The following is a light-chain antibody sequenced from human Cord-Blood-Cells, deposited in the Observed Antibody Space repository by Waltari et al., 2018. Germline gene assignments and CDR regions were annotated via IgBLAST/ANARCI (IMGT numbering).Light chain of an antibody. J-gene: IGKJ1*01. CDR2: WAS. V-gene: IGKV4-1*01. CDR1: QSVLYSSNNKNY. CDR3: QQYYSTPRT. Sequence: DIVMTQSPDSLAVSLGERATINCKSSQSVLYSSNNKNYLAWYQQKPGQPPKLLIYWASTRESGVPNRFSVRGSGTDFTLTISSLQAEDVAVYYCQQYYSTPRTFGQGTKVEIK.